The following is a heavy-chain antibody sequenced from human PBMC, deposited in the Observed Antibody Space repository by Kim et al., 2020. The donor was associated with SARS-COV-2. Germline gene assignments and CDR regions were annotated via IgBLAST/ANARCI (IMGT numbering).Heavy chain of an antibody. CDR1: GGTFSSYA. Sequence: SVKVSRKASGGTFSSYAISWVRQAPGQGLEWMGGIIPIFGTANYAQKFQGRVTITADESTSTAYMELSSLRSEDTAVYYCARDCGSTSCYHFDYWGQGTLVTVSS. D-gene: IGHD2-2*01. V-gene: IGHV1-69*13. CDR3: ARDCGSTSCYHFDY. CDR2: IIPIFGTA. J-gene: IGHJ4*02.